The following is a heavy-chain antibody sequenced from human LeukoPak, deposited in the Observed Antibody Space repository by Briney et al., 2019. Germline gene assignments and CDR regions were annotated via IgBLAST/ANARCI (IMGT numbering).Heavy chain of an antibody. CDR1: GYPFTGYY. J-gene: IGHJ4*02. Sequence: SVKVSCXAXGYPFTGYYMHWVRPAPGQGLEWMGWINPNSGGTNYAQKFQGRVTMTRDTSISTAYMELSRLRSDDTAVYYCARDLADIVVVPAAPDYWGQGTLVXVSS. CDR2: INPNSGGT. CDR3: ARDLADIVVVPAAPDY. V-gene: IGHV1-2*02. D-gene: IGHD2-2*01.